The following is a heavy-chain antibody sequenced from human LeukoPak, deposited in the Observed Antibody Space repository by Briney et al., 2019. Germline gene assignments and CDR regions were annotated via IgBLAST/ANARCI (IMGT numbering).Heavy chain of an antibody. D-gene: IGHD5-18*01. V-gene: IGHV3-30*18. CDR2: ISYDGSNK. CDR3: AKVGTAMAYFDY. Sequence: GGSLRLSCAASGFIFSSYGMHWVRQAPGKGLEWAAVISYDGSNKYYADSVKGRFTISRDNSKNTLYLQMNSLRAEDTAVYYCAKVGTAMAYFDYWGQGTLSPSPQ. CDR1: GFIFSSYG. J-gene: IGHJ4*02.